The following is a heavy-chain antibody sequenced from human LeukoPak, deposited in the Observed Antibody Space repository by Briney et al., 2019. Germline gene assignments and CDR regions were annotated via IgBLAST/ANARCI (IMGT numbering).Heavy chain of an antibody. CDR1: GGSFSGYY. CDR3: ATGGQWLEFNFDY. V-gene: IGHV4-34*01. CDR2: INHSGST. Sequence: SETLSLTCAVYGGSFSGYYWSWIRQPPGKGLEWIGEINHSGSTNYNPSLKSRVTISVDTSKNQLSLKLSSVTAADTAVYYCATGGQWLEFNFDYWGQGTLVTVSS. D-gene: IGHD6-19*01. J-gene: IGHJ4*02.